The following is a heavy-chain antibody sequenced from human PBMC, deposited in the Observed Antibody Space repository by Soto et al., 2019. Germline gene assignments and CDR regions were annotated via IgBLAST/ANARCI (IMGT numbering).Heavy chain of an antibody. CDR2: IWYDGSNK. J-gene: IGHJ6*02. CDR1: GFTFSSYG. V-gene: IGHV3-33*01. Sequence: GGSLRLSCAASGFTFSSYGMHWVRQAPGKGLEWVAVIWYDGSNKYYADSVKGRFTISRDNSKNTLYLQMNSLRAEDTAVYYCARDSSSWYIETYYYYYGMDVWGQGTTVTVSS. D-gene: IGHD6-13*01. CDR3: ARDSSSWYIETYYYYYGMDV.